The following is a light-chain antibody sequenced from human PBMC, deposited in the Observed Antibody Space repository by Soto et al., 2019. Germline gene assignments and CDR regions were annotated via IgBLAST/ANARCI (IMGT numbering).Light chain of an antibody. CDR2: SND. J-gene: IGLJ2*01. Sequence: QSVLTQPPSASGTPGQRVSFSCSGTSSNIGSNTVTWYSQFPGTALKLLIYSNDQRPSGVPDRFSGSKSGTSASLAISGLQSEDEADYYCAAWDDSLNGRVFGGGTKLTVL. V-gene: IGLV1-44*01. CDR1: SSNIGSNT. CDR3: AAWDDSLNGRV.